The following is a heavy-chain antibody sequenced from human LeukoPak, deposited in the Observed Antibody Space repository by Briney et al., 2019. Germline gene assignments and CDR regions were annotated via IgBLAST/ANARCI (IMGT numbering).Heavy chain of an antibody. D-gene: IGHD6-13*01. J-gene: IGHJ4*02. CDR3: AKDLSKGRIAAAGSFDY. Sequence: GESLRLSCAASGFTFSSYAMSWVRQAPGKGLEWVSAISGSGGSTYYADSVKGRFTISRDNSKNTLYLQMNSLRAEDTAVYYCAKDLSKGRIAAAGSFDYWGQGTLVTVSS. V-gene: IGHV3-23*01. CDR2: ISGSGGST. CDR1: GFTFSSYA.